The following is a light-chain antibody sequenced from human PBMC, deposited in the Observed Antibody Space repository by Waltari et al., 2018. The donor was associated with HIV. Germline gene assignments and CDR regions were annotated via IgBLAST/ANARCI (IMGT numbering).Light chain of an antibody. Sequence: DIVMTQSPLSLPVTPGEPASISCRSSQSLLHRNGYNYLDWFLQKPGQSPQVLIYLGSNRAPGVPDRCSGSGSGTDFTLKISRVEAEDVGVYYCMQGLQTWTFGQGTKVEIK. CDR3: MQGLQTWT. CDR1: QSLLHRNGYNY. CDR2: LGS. V-gene: IGKV2-28*01. J-gene: IGKJ1*01.